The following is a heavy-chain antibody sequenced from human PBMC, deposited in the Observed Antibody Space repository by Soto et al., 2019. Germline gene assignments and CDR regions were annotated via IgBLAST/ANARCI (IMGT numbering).Heavy chain of an antibody. V-gene: IGHV1-8*01. CDR3: ARGLYCSGGSCYYAVMDG. CDR1: GYTFTSYD. CDR2: MNPNSGNT. J-gene: IGHJ6*04. Sequence: ASVKVSCKASGYTFTSYDINWVRQATGQGLEWMGWMNPNSGNTGYAQKFQGRVTMTRNTSISTAYMELSSLRSEDTAVYYCARGLYCSGGSCYYAVMDGWGKGTTVTVSS. D-gene: IGHD2-15*01.